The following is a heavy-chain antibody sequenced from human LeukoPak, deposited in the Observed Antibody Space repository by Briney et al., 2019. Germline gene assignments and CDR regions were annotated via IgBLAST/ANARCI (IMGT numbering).Heavy chain of an antibody. Sequence: SETLSLTCTVSGGSISSYYWSWIRQPPGKGLEWIGYIYYSGSTNYNPSLKSRVTISVDTSKNQFSLKLSSVTAADTAVYYCARGVYSRGWNPLYYYGMDVWGQGTTVTVSS. CDR2: IYYSGST. CDR3: ARGVYSRGWNPLYYYGMDV. D-gene: IGHD6-19*01. CDR1: GGSISSYY. V-gene: IGHV4-59*08. J-gene: IGHJ6*02.